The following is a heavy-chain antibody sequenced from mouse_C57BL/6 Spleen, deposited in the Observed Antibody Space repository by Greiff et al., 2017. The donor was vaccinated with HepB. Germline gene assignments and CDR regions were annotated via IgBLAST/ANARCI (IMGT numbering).Heavy chain of an antibody. J-gene: IGHJ3*01. CDR1: GYTFTGYW. V-gene: IGHV1-9*01. CDR3: ARSGDYGSSSWMAY. D-gene: IGHD1-1*01. CDR2: ILPGSGGT. Sequence: QVQLKESGAELMKPGASVKLSCKATGYTFTGYWIEWVKQRPGHGLEWIGEILPGSGGTNYNEKFKGKATFTADTSSNTAYMQLSSLTTEDSAIYYCARSGDYGSSSWMAYWGQGTLVTVSA.